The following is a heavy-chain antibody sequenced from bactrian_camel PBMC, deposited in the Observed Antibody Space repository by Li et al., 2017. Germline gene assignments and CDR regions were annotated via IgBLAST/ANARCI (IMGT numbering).Heavy chain of an antibody. D-gene: IGHD7*01. Sequence: VQLVESGGGSVQAGGSLRVSCAASGFTFSMNAMTWVRQAPGKGLEWVSSINSVDASTFYADSVKGRFTLSQDNAKSTVYLQMNSLNTEDTAVYYCAILCGGTRSRGQGTQVTVS. J-gene: IGHJ6*01. CDR1: GFTFSMNA. CDR3: AILCGGTRS. V-gene: IGHV3S40*01. CDR2: INSVDAST.